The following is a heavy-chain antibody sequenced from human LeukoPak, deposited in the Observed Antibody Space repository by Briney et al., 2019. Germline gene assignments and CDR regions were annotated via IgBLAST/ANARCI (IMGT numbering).Heavy chain of an antibody. V-gene: IGHV3-30*04. D-gene: IGHD5-18*01. Sequence: GGSLRLSCAASGFTFSSYAMHWVRQAPGKGLEWVAVISYDGSNNYYADSVKGRFTISRDNSENTLYLHMISLRAEDTVLYYCERDLHGYSYGYFDYWGQGTLVTVSS. CDR3: ERDLHGYSYGYFDY. CDR1: GFTFSSYA. CDR2: ISYDGSNN. J-gene: IGHJ4*02.